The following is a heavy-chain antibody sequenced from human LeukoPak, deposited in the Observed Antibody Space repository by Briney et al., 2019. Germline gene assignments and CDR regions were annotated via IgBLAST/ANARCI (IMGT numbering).Heavy chain of an antibody. V-gene: IGHV3-11*01. D-gene: IGHD3-10*01. J-gene: IGHJ4*02. CDR1: RFTFSNYW. CDR2: ISSSGSTI. CDR3: ARDHHYYGSGSTGVDDY. Sequence: PGGSLRLSCVASRFTFSNYWMSWIRQAPGKGLEWVSYISSSGSTIYYADSVKGRFTISRDNAKNSLYLQMNSLRAEDTAVYYCARDHHYYGSGSTGVDDYWGQGTLVTVSS.